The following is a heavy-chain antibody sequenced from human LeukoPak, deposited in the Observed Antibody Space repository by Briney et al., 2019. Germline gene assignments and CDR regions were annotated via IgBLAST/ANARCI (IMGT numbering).Heavy chain of an antibody. D-gene: IGHD2-21*01. J-gene: IGHJ4*02. CDR3: AKVWSANIVGWPGVLKYFDY. CDR2: IYPGDSDT. Sequence: GESLKISCKGSGYSFTNYWIGWVRQMPGKGLEWMGIIYPGDSDTRYSPSFQGQVTISADKSISTAYLHWSSLKASDTAMYYCAKVWSANIVGWPGVLKYFDYWGQGTLVTVSS. CDR1: GYSFTNYW. V-gene: IGHV5-51*01.